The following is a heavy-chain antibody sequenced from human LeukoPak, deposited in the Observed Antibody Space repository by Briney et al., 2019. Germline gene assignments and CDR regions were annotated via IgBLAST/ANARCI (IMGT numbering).Heavy chain of an antibody. D-gene: IGHD5-12*01. V-gene: IGHV1-69*06. CDR3: ARTVANSGYDLASLGY. CDR2: IIPIFGTA. CDR1: GGTFSSYA. Sequence: SVKVSCKASGGTFSSYAISWVRQAPGQGLEWMGGIIPIFGTANYAQRFQGRVTITADKSTSTAYMELSSLRSEDTAVYYCARTVANSGYDLASLGYWGQGTLVTVSS. J-gene: IGHJ4*02.